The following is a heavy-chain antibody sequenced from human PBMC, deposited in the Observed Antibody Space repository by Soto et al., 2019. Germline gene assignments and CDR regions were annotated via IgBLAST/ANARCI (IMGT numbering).Heavy chain of an antibody. D-gene: IGHD3-16*01. Sequence: QVQLQESGPGLVKPSQTLSLTCTVSGGSISSGDSGWSWIRQSPGKGLEWIGYIYHSGSTYYNPSLESQVTILVDTSKNQFSLKLDSVTAADTAMYYCAREGDASHSDYYGTYFWGQGTTVTVSS. CDR2: IYHSGST. J-gene: IGHJ6*02. V-gene: IGHV4-30-4*08. CDR1: GGSISSGDSG. CDR3: AREGDASHSDYYGTYF.